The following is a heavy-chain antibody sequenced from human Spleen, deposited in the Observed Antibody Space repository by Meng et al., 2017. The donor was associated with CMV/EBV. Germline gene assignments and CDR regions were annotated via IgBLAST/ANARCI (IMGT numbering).Heavy chain of an antibody. D-gene: IGHD2-2*01. CDR1: GYY. J-gene: IGHJ3*02. CDR3: STDRYCTSASCYGTSHDAFDI. Sequence: GYYWSWIRQPPGKGLEWIGEVNHSGSTDYNPSLKSRVTISVDTSKNQFSLNLRSVTAADTAMYYCSTDRYCTSASCYGTSHDAFDIWGQGTMVTVSS. V-gene: IGHV4-34*01. CDR2: VNHSGST.